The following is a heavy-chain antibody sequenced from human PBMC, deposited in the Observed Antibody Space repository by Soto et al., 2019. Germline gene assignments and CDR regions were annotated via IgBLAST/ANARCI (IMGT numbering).Heavy chain of an antibody. D-gene: IGHD3-10*01. CDR1: GYTFTSYD. Sequence: ASVKVSCKASGYTFTSYDINWVRHATGQGLEWMGWMNPNSGSTGYAQKFQGRVTMTRNTSISTAYMELSSLRSEDTAVYYCARIYYYGSGSYPDAFDIWGQGTMVTVSS. CDR3: ARIYYYGSGSYPDAFDI. V-gene: IGHV1-8*01. CDR2: MNPNSGST. J-gene: IGHJ3*02.